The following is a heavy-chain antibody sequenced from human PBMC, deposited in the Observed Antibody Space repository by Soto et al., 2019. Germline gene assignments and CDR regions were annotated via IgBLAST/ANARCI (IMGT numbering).Heavy chain of an antibody. CDR3: AHLIKNLERVAARGAFDI. D-gene: IGHD6-6*01. CDR2: IYWDDDK. J-gene: IGHJ3*02. V-gene: IGHV2-5*02. Sequence: SGPTLVNPTQTLTLTCTFSGFSLSTSGVGVGWIRQPPGKALEWLALIYWDDDKRYSPSLKSRLTITKDTSKNQVVLTMTNMDPVDTATYYCAHLIKNLERVAARGAFDIWGQGTMVTVSS. CDR1: GFSLSTSGVG.